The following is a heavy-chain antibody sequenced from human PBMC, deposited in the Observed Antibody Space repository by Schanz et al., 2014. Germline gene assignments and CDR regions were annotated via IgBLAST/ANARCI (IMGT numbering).Heavy chain of an antibody. Sequence: QVQLVQSGAEVKKPGPSVKVSCKLSGGTFSSYTISWMRQAPGQGLEWMGWINPNSGDTNYAQKFQGWVTMTRDTSISTAYMEVSRLKSDDTAVYYCARLSVAGRPHVNYWYFDLWGRGTLVTVSS. J-gene: IGHJ2*01. CDR3: ARLSVAGRPHVNYWYFDL. CDR2: INPNSGDT. D-gene: IGHD6-19*01. V-gene: IGHV1-2*04. CDR1: GGTFSSYT.